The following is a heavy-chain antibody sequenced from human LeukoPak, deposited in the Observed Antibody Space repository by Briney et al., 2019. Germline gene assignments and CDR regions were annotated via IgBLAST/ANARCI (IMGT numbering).Heavy chain of an antibody. CDR2: ISYDGSNK. Sequence: GGSLRLSCAASGFTFSSYAMHWVRQAPGRGLEWVAGISYDGSNKYYADSVKGRFTISRDNSKNTLYLQMNSLRAEDTAVYYCASEGYWGQGTLVTVSS. CDR1: GFTFSSYA. CDR3: ASEGY. V-gene: IGHV3-30-3*01. J-gene: IGHJ4*02.